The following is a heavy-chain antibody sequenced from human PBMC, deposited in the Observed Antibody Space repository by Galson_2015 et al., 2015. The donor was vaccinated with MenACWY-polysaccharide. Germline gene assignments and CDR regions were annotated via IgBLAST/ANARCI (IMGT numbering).Heavy chain of an antibody. CDR2: IIPIFGTA. V-gene: IGHV1-69*13. D-gene: IGHD3-16*02. J-gene: IGHJ3*02. CDR1: GGTFSSYA. CDR3: ARDRSPWPGDAFDI. Sequence: SVTVSCKASGGTFSSYAISWVGQAAGQGLEWMGGIIPIFGTANYAQKFQGRVTITADESTITAYMELSSLRSEDTAVYYCARDRSPWPGDAFDIWGQGTMVTVSS.